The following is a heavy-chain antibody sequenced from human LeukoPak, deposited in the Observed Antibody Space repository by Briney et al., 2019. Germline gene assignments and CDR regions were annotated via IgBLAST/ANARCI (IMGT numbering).Heavy chain of an antibody. Sequence: GGSLRLSCAASGFTFSSYWMHWVRQAPGKGLVWVSRINSDGSSTSYADSVKGRFTISRDNAKNTLYLQMNSLRAEDTAVYYCARVDYDILTGPEYYFDYWGQGTLVTVSS. CDR1: GFTFSSYW. D-gene: IGHD3-9*01. CDR2: INSDGSST. J-gene: IGHJ4*02. CDR3: ARVDYDILTGPEYYFDY. V-gene: IGHV3-74*01.